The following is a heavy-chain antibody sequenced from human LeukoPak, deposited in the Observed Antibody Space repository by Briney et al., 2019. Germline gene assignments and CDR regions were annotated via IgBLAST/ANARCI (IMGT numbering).Heavy chain of an antibody. CDR1: GGSISSHY. D-gene: IGHD5-24*01. Sequence: SETLTLTCTVSGGSISSHYWSWIRQSPGKGLEWIGYIYYSGSTNYNPSLKSRVTISVDTSKNQFSLKLSSVTAADTAVYYCARGEMATIEDAFDIWGQGTMVAVSS. CDR2: IYYSGST. CDR3: ARGEMATIEDAFDI. J-gene: IGHJ3*02. V-gene: IGHV4-59*11.